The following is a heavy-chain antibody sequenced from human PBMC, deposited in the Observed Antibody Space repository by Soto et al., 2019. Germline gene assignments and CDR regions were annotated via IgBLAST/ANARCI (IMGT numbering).Heavy chain of an antibody. CDR2: TKNKANSYTT. V-gene: IGHV3-72*01. CDR3: AREGYCSGGSCYGILDY. CDR1: GFTFSDHY. J-gene: IGHJ4*02. D-gene: IGHD2-15*01. Sequence: GGSLRLSCAASGFTFSDHYMDWVRQAPGKGLEWVGRTKNKANSYTTESAASVKGRFTISRDDSKNSLYLLMNSLKTEDTGVYYCAREGYCSGGSCYGILDYWGQGTLVTVSS.